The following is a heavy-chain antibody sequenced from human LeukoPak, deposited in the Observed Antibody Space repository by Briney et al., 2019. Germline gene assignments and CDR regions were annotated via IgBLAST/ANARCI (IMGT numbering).Heavy chain of an antibody. CDR2: ISSSSSTI. CDR1: ESPSGGNR. J-gene: IGHJ4*02. D-gene: IGHD3-16*02. Sequence: GGPRSPSCPAFESPSGGNRMNWFGQAPGRGRDWVSYISSSSSTIYYADSVKGRFTISRDNAKNSLYLQMNSLRAEDTAVYYCAHIARYRGNDYWGQGTLVTVSS. V-gene: IGHV3-48*01. CDR3: AHIARYRGNDY.